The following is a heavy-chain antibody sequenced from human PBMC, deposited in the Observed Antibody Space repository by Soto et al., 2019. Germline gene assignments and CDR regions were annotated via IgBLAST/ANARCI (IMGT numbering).Heavy chain of an antibody. V-gene: IGHV4-59*08. CDR1: GGSISSYY. D-gene: IGHD6-6*01. J-gene: IGHJ4*02. CDR2: IYYSGST. CDR3: ARRAASSSPPDY. Sequence: SETLSLTRTVSGGSISSYYGSWIRQPPGKGLEWIGYIYYSGSTNYNPSLKSRVTISVDTSKNQFSLKLSSVTAADTAVYYCARRAASSSPPDYWGQGTLVTVSS.